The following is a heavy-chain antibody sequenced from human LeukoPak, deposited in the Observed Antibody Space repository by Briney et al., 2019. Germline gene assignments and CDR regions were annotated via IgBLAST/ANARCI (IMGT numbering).Heavy chain of an antibody. Sequence: ASVKVSSTASGYTFTTYCMHWVRQAPGQGLEWMGIINPSGGSTSYAQKFQGRVTMTRDTSTSTVYMELSSLRSEDTAVYYCARDGGSGWAYWYFDLWGRGTLVTVSS. CDR3: ARDGGSGWAYWYFDL. CDR2: INPSGGST. J-gene: IGHJ2*01. V-gene: IGHV1-46*01. D-gene: IGHD6-19*01. CDR1: GYTFTTYC.